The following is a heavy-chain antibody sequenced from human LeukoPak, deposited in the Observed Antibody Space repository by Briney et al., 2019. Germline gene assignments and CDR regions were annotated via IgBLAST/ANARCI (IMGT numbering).Heavy chain of an antibody. D-gene: IGHD2-2*01. V-gene: IGHV4-39*01. CDR1: GGSISSSSYY. J-gene: IGHJ4*02. CDR2: IYYSGST. Sequence: SETLSLTCTVSGGSISSSSYYWGWIRQPPGKGLEWIGSIYYSGSTYYNPPLKSRVTISVDTSKNQFSLKLSSVTAADTAVYYCARHFRSSTSRRPGLDYWGQGTLVTVSS. CDR3: ARHFRSSTSRRPGLDY.